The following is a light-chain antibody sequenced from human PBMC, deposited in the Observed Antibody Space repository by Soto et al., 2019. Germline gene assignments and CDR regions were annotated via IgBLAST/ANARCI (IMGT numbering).Light chain of an antibody. Sequence: DIVLTQSRATLSFSPGERATLSCRASQSVSSYLAWYQQKPGQAPRLLIYDASNRDTAIPDRFSGSGSRTDFTLPISSLEPEDFAVYYCQQRSNWPWTFGQGTKVDIK. CDR1: QSVSSY. J-gene: IGKJ1*01. V-gene: IGKV3-11*01. CDR2: DAS. CDR3: QQRSNWPWT.